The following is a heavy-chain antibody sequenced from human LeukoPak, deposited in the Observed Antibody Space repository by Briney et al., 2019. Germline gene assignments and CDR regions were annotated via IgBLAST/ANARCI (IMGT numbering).Heavy chain of an antibody. CDR2: TKEDRSEK. Sequence: AGTLCLSSAASGFTFSSYYMSWVGKAPGKGFKWVANTKEDRSEKNYVVSVKGRFTISRDNAKSSVYLQMNRLRAEDTAVYYCARDFYGSQLGSWGQGTLVTVS. V-gene: IGHV3-7*01. J-gene: IGHJ4*02. CDR3: ARDFYGSQLGS. D-gene: IGHD3-10*01. CDR1: GFTFSSYY.